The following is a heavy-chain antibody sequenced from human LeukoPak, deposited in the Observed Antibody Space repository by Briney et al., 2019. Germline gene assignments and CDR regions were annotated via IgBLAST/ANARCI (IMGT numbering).Heavy chain of an antibody. D-gene: IGHD3-10*01. J-gene: IGHJ4*02. V-gene: IGHV4-59*04. Sequence: PSETLSLTCTVSGGSISSYYWSWIRQPPGKGLEWIGSIYYSGSTYYNPSLKSRVTISVDMSKNQFSLKLTSVTAADTAVYYCARRSSRYYGSGSYRKYYFDYWGQGTLVTVSS. CDR3: ARRSSRYYGSGSYRKYYFDY. CDR1: GGSISSYY. CDR2: IYYSGST.